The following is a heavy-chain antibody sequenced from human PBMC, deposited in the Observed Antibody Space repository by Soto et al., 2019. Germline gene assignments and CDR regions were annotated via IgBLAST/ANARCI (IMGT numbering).Heavy chain of an antibody. V-gene: IGHV3-74*01. J-gene: IGHJ4*02. CDR1: GFTFSYYW. CDR2: IRSDST. D-gene: IGHD6-19*01. Sequence: EVQLVESGGGLVQPGGSLRLSCAASGFTFSYYWMHWVRQAPGKGLVWVSRIRSDSTAYADSVKGRFTISRDHGKNTLYLQMNSLRAEDTAVYYCARGRSSGWDYYFDYWGPGTLVTVSS. CDR3: ARGRSSGWDYYFDY.